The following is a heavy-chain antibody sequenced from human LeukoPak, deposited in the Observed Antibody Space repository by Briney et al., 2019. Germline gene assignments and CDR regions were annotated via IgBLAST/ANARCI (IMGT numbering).Heavy chain of an antibody. CDR2: IYTSGST. CDR1: GGSISSGSYY. CDR3: ARSGAVAGDAYFDY. Sequence: SETLSLTCTVSGGSISSGSYYWSWIRQPAGKGLEWIGRIYTSGSTNYNPSLKSRVTISVDTSKNQFSLKLSSVTAADTAVYYCARSGAVAGDAYFDYWGQGTLVTVSS. D-gene: IGHD6-19*01. J-gene: IGHJ4*02. V-gene: IGHV4-61*02.